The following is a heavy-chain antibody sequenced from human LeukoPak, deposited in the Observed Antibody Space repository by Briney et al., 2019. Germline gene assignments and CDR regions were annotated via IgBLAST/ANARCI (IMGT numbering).Heavy chain of an antibody. Sequence: PSETLSLTCTVSGGSISSYYWSWIRQPPGKGLEWLGYIYYSGSTNYNPSLKSRVTISVDTSKNQFSLKLSSVTAADTAVYYCARGGAVVAETRFDYWGQGTLVTVSS. J-gene: IGHJ4*02. CDR2: IYYSGST. D-gene: IGHD2-15*01. CDR1: GGSISSYY. V-gene: IGHV4-59*01. CDR3: ARGGAVVAETRFDY.